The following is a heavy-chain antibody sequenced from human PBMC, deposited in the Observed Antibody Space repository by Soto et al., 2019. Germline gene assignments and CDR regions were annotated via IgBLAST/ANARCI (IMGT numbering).Heavy chain of an antibody. CDR3: ARDMALYYYSMDV. V-gene: IGHV1-2*02. CDR2: INPNSGGT. CDR1: GYTFTGYY. J-gene: IGHJ6*02. D-gene: IGHD3-10*01. Sequence: ASLKFSCKASGYTFTGYYMHWVRQAPGQGLEWMGWINPNSGGTNYAQKFQGRVTMTRDTSISTAYMELNSLRADDTAVYYCARDMALYYYSMDVWGQGTTVTVSS.